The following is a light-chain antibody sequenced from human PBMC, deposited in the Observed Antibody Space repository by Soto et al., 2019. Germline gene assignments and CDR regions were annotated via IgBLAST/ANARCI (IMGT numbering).Light chain of an antibody. Sequence: EVVLTQSPGTLSLSPGQRATLSCRASQSVSSSYLSWYQQKPGQAPRLLISGASSRATGIPDRFSGSGSGTDFTLTISSLQPEDFGTYFCQQSYIIPDTFGPGTTVDIK. CDR3: QQSYIIPDT. CDR1: QSVSSSY. J-gene: IGKJ3*01. CDR2: GAS. V-gene: IGKV3-20*01.